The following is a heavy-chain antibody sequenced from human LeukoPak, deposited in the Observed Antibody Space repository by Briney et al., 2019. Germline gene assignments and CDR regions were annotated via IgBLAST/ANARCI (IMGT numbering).Heavy chain of an antibody. CDR1: GFTFDDYA. Sequence: GGSLRLSCAASGFTFDDYAMHWVRQAPGKGLEWVSGISWNSGSIGYADSVKGRFTISRDNAKNSLYLQMNSLRAEDTALYYCAKDTNYDILTGSVNWGQGTLVTVSS. D-gene: IGHD3-9*01. V-gene: IGHV3-9*01. J-gene: IGHJ4*02. CDR3: AKDTNYDILTGSVN. CDR2: ISWNSGSI.